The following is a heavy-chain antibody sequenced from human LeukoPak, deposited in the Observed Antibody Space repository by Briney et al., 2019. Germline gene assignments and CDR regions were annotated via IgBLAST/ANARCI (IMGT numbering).Heavy chain of an antibody. CDR1: GLTFSDYA. D-gene: IGHD6-6*01. Sequence: SGGSLRLSCVASGLTFSDYAMTWVRQAPGKGLELISAISGSGGSTYYADSVEGRFSISRDNSRNMLFLRMNSLRAEDSAVYYCAKDSRSGSSNPDYWGQGALVIVSS. CDR3: AKDSRSGSSNPDY. J-gene: IGHJ4*02. V-gene: IGHV3-23*01. CDR2: ISGSGGST.